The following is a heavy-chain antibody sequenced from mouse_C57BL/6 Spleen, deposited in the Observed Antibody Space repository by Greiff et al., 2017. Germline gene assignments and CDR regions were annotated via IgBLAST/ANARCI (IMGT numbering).Heavy chain of an antibody. Sequence: VQLQQSGAELVKPGASVKISCKASGYAFSSYWMNWVKQRPGKGLEWIGQIYPGDGDTNYNGKFKGKARLTADKSSSTAYMQLSSLTSEDSAVYFCAYYYGSSPLFDYWGQGTTLTVSS. V-gene: IGHV1-80*01. J-gene: IGHJ2*01. CDR3: AYYYGSSPLFDY. CDR2: IYPGDGDT. CDR1: GYAFSSYW. D-gene: IGHD1-1*01.